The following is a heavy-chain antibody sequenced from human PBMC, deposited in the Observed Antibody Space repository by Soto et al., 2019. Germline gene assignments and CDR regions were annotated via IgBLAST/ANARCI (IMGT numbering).Heavy chain of an antibody. CDR3: AKDFRGTGFQLS. J-gene: IGHJ4*02. CDR1: GLSFSSYA. D-gene: IGHD1-7*01. CDR2: ISGSGGST. V-gene: IGHV3-23*01. Sequence: GSLRISVAAAGLSFSSYAMSLVRQAPGKGLEWVSAISGSGGSTYYADSVKGRFTISRDNSKNTLYLKMNSLRAEDTAVYYCAKDFRGTGFQLSWGQGTLVTVSS.